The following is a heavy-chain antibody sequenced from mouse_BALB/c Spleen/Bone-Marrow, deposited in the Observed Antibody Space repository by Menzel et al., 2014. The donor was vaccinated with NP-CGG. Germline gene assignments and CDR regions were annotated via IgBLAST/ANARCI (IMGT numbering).Heavy chain of an antibody. Sequence: QSGPGILQPSQTLSLTCSFSGFSLSTYGIGVGWIRQPSGKGLEWLAHIWWTDNKYYNTALKSRLTISKDTSNNQAFLKIASVDTSDTATYYCVRGEYALAMDYWGQGTSVTVSS. CDR2: IWWTDNK. D-gene: IGHD5-1*01. CDR1: GFSLSTYGIG. J-gene: IGHJ4*01. CDR3: VRGEYALAMDY. V-gene: IGHV8-11*01.